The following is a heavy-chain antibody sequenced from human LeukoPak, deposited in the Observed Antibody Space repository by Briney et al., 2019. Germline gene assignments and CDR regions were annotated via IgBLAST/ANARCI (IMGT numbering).Heavy chain of an antibody. V-gene: IGHV1-46*01. Sequence: ASVTVSYKASVYTFTIYYMHWVRQAPAQALEWMGIINPCGCSTSYAQKFQGRVTITRDMSTSTVYMELSSLIYEHTALYLCVRRRGYSYGSSNDAFDIWGQGTMVSVS. CDR2: INPCGCST. J-gene: IGHJ3*02. D-gene: IGHD5-18*01. CDR3: VRRRGYSYGSSNDAFDI. CDR1: VYTFTIYY.